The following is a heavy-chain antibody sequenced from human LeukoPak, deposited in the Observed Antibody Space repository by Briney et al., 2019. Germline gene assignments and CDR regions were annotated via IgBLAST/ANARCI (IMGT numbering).Heavy chain of an antibody. J-gene: IGHJ4*02. V-gene: IGHV1-69*13. Sequence: VASVKVSCKASGGTFSSYAISWVRQAPGQGLEWMGGIIPIFGTANYAQKFQGRVTITADVSTSTAYMELSSLRSEDTAVYYCARESSSSGRAFDYWGQGTLVTVSS. CDR2: IIPIFGTA. D-gene: IGHD6-6*01. CDR1: GGTFSSYA. CDR3: ARESSSSGRAFDY.